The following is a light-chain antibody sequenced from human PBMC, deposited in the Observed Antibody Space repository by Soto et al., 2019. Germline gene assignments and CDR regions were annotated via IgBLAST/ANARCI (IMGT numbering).Light chain of an antibody. J-gene: IGLJ1*01. V-gene: IGLV2-14*01. CDR2: DVS. CDR3: CSFTRSATLI. CDR1: SGDIGDYNY. Sequence: QSVLTQPASVSGSPGQSITISCVGTSGDIGDYNYVSWYQQHPGKVPTVIIYDVSNRPSGVSYRFSGTKSGNTPSLTVSGLHAEDEAESYCCSFTRSATLIFGPGTKVTVL.